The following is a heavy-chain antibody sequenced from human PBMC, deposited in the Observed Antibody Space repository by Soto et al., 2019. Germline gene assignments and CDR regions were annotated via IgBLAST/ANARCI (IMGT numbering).Heavy chain of an antibody. CDR2: ISGSGGST. CDR1: GFTFRSYA. Sequence: EVQLLESGGGLVQPGGSLRLSCAASGFTFRSYARSWVRQAPGKGLEWVSAISGSGGSTYYADSVKGRFTISRDNSKNTLYLQMNSLRAEDTAVYYCANENGYSSSWFEFDYWGQGILVTVSS. V-gene: IGHV3-23*01. D-gene: IGHD6-13*01. CDR3: ANENGYSSSWFEFDY. J-gene: IGHJ4*02.